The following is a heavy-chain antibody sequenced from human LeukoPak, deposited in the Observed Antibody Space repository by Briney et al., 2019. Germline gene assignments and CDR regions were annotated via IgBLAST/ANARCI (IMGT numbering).Heavy chain of an antibody. J-gene: IGHJ6*03. CDR1: CSSISSYY. D-gene: IGHD6-13*01. V-gene: IGHV4-4*07. CDR3: ARIAAAGTNYYYYYMDV. Sequence: SESLSLACTVSCSSISSYYWSSIRQPAGKGLEWNGRIYSSRNTNYNPSLKSRVSMSVDTSKNQFSLKLSSVTAADTAVYYCARIAAAGTNYYYYYMDVWGKGTTVTVSS. CDR2: IYSSRNT.